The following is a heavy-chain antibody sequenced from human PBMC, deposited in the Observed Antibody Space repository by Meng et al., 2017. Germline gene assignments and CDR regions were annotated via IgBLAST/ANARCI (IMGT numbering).Heavy chain of an antibody. CDR3: ARDGYSSGWYGARAYFDY. D-gene: IGHD6-19*01. CDR1: GFTFSDYY. CDR2: INSSGSTI. V-gene: IGHV3-11*01. J-gene: IGHJ4*02. Sequence: QVQLVGAGGGLVKPGGSLRLSCAASGFTFSDYYMSWIRQAPGKGLEWVSYINSSGSTIYYADSVKGRFTISRDNAKNSLYLQMNSLRAEDTAVYYCARDGYSSGWYGARAYFDYWGQGTLVTVSS.